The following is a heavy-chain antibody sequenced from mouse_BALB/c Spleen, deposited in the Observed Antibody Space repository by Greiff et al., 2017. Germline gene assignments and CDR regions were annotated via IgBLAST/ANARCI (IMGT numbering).Heavy chain of an antibody. CDR1: GFTFTSYW. CDR3: ARVLGYYFDY. V-gene: IGHV1-7*01. Sequence: VQVQQSGAELVKPGASVKMSCTASGFTFTSYWMHWVQQRPGQGLEWIGNINPSAGNTYYKPKVKGKSTITTDTASNTAYMQLSSLTSEDSAVYYCARVLGYYFDYWGQGTTVTVSS. J-gene: IGHJ2*01. CDR2: INPSAGNT. D-gene: IGHD3-3*01.